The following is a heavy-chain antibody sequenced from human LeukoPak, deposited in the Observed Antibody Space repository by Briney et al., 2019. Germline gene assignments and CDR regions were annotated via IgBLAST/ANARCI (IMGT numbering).Heavy chain of an antibody. Sequence: GSLRLSCSASGFTFSAYAMYWVRQALGKGLEYVSGISNDGSRSFYADSVKGRFTISRDNSKNTLYLQMSSLRAEDTALYYCVKITSVTGGDCWGQGTRLTVSS. J-gene: IGHJ4*02. V-gene: IGHV3-64D*09. CDR1: GFTFSAYA. CDR3: VKITSVTGGDC. D-gene: IGHD1-1*01. CDR2: ISNDGSRS.